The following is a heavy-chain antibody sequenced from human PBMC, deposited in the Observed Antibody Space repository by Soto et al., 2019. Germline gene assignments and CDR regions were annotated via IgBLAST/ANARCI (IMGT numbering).Heavy chain of an antibody. CDR2: INHSGST. J-gene: IGHJ4*02. V-gene: IGHV4-34*01. CDR1: GGSFSGYY. CDR3: AREGYCSGGSCYSRTLDY. Sequence: SETLSLTCAVYGGSFSGYYWSWIRQPPGKGLEWIGEINHSGSTIYNPSLKSRVTISVDTSKNQFSLKLSSVTAADTAVYYCAREGYCSGGSCYSRTLDYWGQGTLVTVSS. D-gene: IGHD2-15*01.